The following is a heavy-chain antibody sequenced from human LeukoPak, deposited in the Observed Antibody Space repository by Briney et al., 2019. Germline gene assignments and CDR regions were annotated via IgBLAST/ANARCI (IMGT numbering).Heavy chain of an antibody. CDR3: ARSKIGDWFDP. CDR2: IYYSGST. J-gene: IGHJ5*02. CDR1: GGSISSYY. V-gene: IGHV4-59*01. D-gene: IGHD2-15*01. Sequence: PSETLSLTCTVSGGSISSYYWSWIRQPPGKGLEWIGYIYYSGSTNYNPSLKSRVTISVDTSKNPFSLKLSSGTAADTAVYYFARSKIGDWFDPWGQGTLVTVSS.